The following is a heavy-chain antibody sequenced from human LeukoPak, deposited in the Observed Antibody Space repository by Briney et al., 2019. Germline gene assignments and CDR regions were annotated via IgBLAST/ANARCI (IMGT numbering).Heavy chain of an antibody. J-gene: IGHJ4*02. CDR1: GGSISSYY. CDR3: ARGVYIAAAQYGY. CDR2: IYYSGTT. V-gene: IGHV4-59*01. D-gene: IGHD6-13*01. Sequence: SETLSLTCTVSGGSISSYYWSWIRQPPGKGLEWIGYIYYSGTTNYNPSLKSRVTISVDTSKHQFSLKLSSVTAADTAVYYCARGVYIAAAQYGYWGQGTLVTVSS.